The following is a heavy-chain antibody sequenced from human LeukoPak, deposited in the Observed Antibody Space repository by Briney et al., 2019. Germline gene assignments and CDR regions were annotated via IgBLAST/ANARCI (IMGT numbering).Heavy chain of an antibody. D-gene: IGHD5-18*01. V-gene: IGHV3-23*01. CDR2: LSSKSGTT. J-gene: IGHJ4*02. CDR1: GFTFSSYA. CDR3: AKGGIKLWLLDFHH. Sequence: QTGWSLRLAWVAAGFTFSSYAMSWVRHAPWKGLECVSTLSSKSGTTYYAESVKGRFTTSTDNSKNTLCLRMDSVRAEDMAVYYCAKGGIKLWLLDFHHWAQGPLVSVSP.